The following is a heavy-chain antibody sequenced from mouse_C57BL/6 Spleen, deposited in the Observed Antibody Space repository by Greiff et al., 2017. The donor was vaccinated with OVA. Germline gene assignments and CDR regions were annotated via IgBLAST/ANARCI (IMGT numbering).Heavy chain of an antibody. V-gene: IGHV1-69*01. CDR2: LDPSDSYT. Sequence: VQLQQPGAELVMPGASVKLSCKASGYTFTRYWMHWVKQRPGQGLEWIGELDPSDSYTNYNQKFKGKSTLTVDKSSSTAYMQLSSLTSEDSAVYYCARGTGTFDYWGQGTTLTVSS. J-gene: IGHJ2*01. CDR1: GYTFTRYW. CDR3: ARGTGTFDY. D-gene: IGHD4-1*01.